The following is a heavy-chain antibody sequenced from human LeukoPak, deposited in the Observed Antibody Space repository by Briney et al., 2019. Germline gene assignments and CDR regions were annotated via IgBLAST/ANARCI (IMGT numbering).Heavy chain of an antibody. Sequence: GRSLSLSCAASGFSFSTYDMHWVRQAPDKGLEWVALIWHDASHTFYTDSVKGRFTISRDNSKNTVYLQMNSLGGEDTAVYYCAREIFSSGSYPDYWGQETLVTVSS. D-gene: IGHD3-10*01. CDR2: IWHDASHT. J-gene: IGHJ4*02. CDR1: GFSFSTYD. CDR3: AREIFSSGSYPDY. V-gene: IGHV3-33*01.